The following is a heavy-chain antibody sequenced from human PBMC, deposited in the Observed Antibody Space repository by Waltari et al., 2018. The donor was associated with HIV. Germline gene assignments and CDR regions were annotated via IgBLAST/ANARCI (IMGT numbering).Heavy chain of an antibody. CDR1: GYTFTNYW. D-gene: IGHD3-22*01. CDR3: ARLFYYDTTGYINNAFDI. Sequence: EVQLVQSGAEVRKSGESLTISCKASGYTFTNYWIAWVRQMSGEGLEWMGIICPFDSDTRYNPSFEGQITISADKSLATAYLEWSNLNASDAAIYYCARLFYYDTTGYINNAFDIWGQGTVVTVS. J-gene: IGHJ3*02. V-gene: IGHV5-51*03. CDR2: ICPFDSDT.